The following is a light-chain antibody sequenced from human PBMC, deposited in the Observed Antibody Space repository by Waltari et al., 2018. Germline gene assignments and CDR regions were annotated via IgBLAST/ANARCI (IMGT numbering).Light chain of an antibody. Sequence: QSVLTQPPSASGTPGQRVTISCSGSSSNIGSNNVNWYQQVPGTALKLLIYSNTQRPSGVPDRVSGSKSVTSASLAISGLQSEDEAEYFCAAWDDSLNGPVFGGGTQLIVL. J-gene: IGLJ3*02. CDR1: SSNIGSNN. CDR2: SNT. V-gene: IGLV1-44*01. CDR3: AAWDDSLNGPV.